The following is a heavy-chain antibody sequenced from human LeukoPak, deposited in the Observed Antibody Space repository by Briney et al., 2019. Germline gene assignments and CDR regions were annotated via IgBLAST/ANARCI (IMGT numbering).Heavy chain of an antibody. D-gene: IGHD2-15*01. Sequence: GESLKISCKASGYTFNNNWIGWVRQMPGKGLEWMGIIYPDDSDTRYSPSFQGQVTVSADKSTKTAYLQWNSLKASDTAMYYCARVPQGYCRGGSCFHFDHWGQGTLVSVSS. J-gene: IGHJ5*02. V-gene: IGHV5-51*01. CDR3: ARVPQGYCRGGSCFHFDH. CDR1: GYTFNNNW. CDR2: IYPDDSDT.